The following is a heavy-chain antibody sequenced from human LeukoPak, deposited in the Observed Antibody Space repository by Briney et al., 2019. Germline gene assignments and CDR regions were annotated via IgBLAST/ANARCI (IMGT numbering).Heavy chain of an antibody. CDR2: INSDGSST. J-gene: IGHJ5*02. V-gene: IGHV3-74*01. D-gene: IGHD2-2*01. CDR1: GFTFSSYA. CDR3: ARGSYCSTTSCSLDSGWFDP. Sequence: GRSLRLSCAASGFTFSSYAMHWVRQAPGKGLVWVSRINSDGSSTYYADSVKGRFTISRDNAKNTLYLQMNGLRAEDTAVYYCARGSYCSTTSCSLDSGWFDPWGQGTLVSVSS.